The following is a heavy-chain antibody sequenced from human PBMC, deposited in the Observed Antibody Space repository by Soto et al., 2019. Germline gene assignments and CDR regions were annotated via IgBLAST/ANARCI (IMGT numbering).Heavy chain of an antibody. V-gene: IGHV5-51*01. CDR2: IYPGDSDT. J-gene: IGHJ6*02. D-gene: IGHD6-6*01. CDR1: GYSFTSYW. Sequence: PGESLKISCKGSGYSFTSYWIGWVRQMPGKGLEWMGIIYPGDSDTRYSPSFQGQVTISADKSISTAYLQWSSLKASDTAMYYCASYTSSSYYGMDVWGPGTTVTVSS. CDR3: ASYTSSSYYGMDV.